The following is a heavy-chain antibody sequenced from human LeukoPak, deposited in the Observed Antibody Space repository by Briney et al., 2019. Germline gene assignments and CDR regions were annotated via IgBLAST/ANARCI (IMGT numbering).Heavy chain of an antibody. Sequence: GPSVKVSCKASGGTFSSYAISWVRQAPGQGLEWMGGIIPIFGTANYAQKFQGRVTITADESTSTAYMALSSLRSEDTAVYYCARVSQASHRYCSAGSCYRNSFDYWGQGTLVTVSS. CDR3: ARVSQASHRYCSAGSCYRNSFDY. CDR1: GGTFSSYA. D-gene: IGHD2-15*01. V-gene: IGHV1-69*13. CDR2: IIPIFGTA. J-gene: IGHJ4*02.